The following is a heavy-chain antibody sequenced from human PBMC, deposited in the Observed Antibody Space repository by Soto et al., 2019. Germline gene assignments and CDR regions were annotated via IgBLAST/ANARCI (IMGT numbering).Heavy chain of an antibody. V-gene: IGHV3-11*01. CDR2: ISSSDNII. J-gene: IGHJ4*02. CDR1: GFIFSDYY. D-gene: IGHD3-22*01. CDR3: ARDQGYYDSSGYFDY. Sequence: RRLSCAASGFIFSDYYMSWIRQAPGKGLEWISYISSSDNIIYYADSVKGRFTISRDNAKNSLYLQMNSLRAEDTAVYYCARDQGYYDSSGYFDYWGQGTLVTVSS.